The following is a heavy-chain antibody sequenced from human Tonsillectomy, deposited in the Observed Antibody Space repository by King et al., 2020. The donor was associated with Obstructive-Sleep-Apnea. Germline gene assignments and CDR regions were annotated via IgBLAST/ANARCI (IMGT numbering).Heavy chain of an antibody. CDR1: EFTFDGYA. CDR2: ISGNSGSI. Sequence: VQLVESGGCLEQPGRYLRLSCAASEFTFDGYAMHWVRQAPGKGLEWVSGISGNSGSIAYGDSGKGRFTISRDNAKNSLYLQMNSLRAEDTALYYCAKDPFFERPHYFASRDGFDIWGQGTMVTVSS. V-gene: IGHV3-9*01. J-gene: IGHJ3*02. CDR3: AKDPFFERPHYFASRDGFDI. D-gene: IGHD3-10*01.